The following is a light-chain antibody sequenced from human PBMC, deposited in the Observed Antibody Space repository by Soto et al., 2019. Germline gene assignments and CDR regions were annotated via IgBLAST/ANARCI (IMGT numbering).Light chain of an antibody. V-gene: IGKV1-5*01. CDR2: DAS. Sequence: DIQMTQSPSTLSASVGDRVTITCRASQSISVWLAWNQQKPGKAPKFLISDASTLESGVPSRFSGSGSGTEFTLTISSLQPDDLATYYCQQYYGYSLSFGQGTKVDIK. CDR3: QQYYGYSLS. J-gene: IGKJ2*01. CDR1: QSISVW.